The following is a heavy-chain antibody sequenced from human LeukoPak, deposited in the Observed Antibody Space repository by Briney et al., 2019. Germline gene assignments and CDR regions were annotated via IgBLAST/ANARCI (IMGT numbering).Heavy chain of an antibody. CDR3: VKASRDTGTSGPYFYGMDV. J-gene: IGHJ6*02. V-gene: IGHV3-64D*09. CDR2: ISSNGGST. Sequence: GGSLRLSCSASGFTFSSYAMHWVRQAPGKGLEYVSAISSNGGSTYYADSVKGRFTISRDNSKNTLYLQISSLRAEDTAVYYCVKASRDTGTSGPYFYGMDVWGQGTTVTVSS. CDR1: GFTFSSYA. D-gene: IGHD2-2*01.